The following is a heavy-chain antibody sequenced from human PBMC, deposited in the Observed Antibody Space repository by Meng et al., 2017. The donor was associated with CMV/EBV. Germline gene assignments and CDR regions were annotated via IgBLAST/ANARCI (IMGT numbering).Heavy chain of an antibody. CDR3: ARESGSVVDY. CDR2: INPSGCST. CDR1: GDTYTSDY. J-gene: IGHJ4*02. D-gene: IGHD1-26*01. Sequence: LVPSGAEVNKPVASGKVSGKATGDTYTSDYMHWSRQAPVQGLEWMGKINPSGCSTSYEQKVQGNVDMTKDTFTSTVYMELGSLRSEYTGVYYCARESGSVVDYWGQGTLVTVSS. V-gene: IGHV1-46*03.